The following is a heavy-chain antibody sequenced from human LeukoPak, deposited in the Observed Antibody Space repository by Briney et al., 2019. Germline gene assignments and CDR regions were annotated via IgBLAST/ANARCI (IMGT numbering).Heavy chain of an antibody. J-gene: IGHJ3*01. D-gene: IGHD6-13*01. CDR1: GFSLSTSGEG. CDR2: IYWNDDK. CDR3: AHEYKIAAPGTPLDGAFDF. Sequence: ESGPTLVKPTQTLTLTCSFSGFSLSTSGEGVAWIRQSPEKALEWLALIYWNDDKRYSPSLKSRLTITKGTSKDQVVLTVTNMDPVDTATYYCAHEYKIAAPGTPLDGAFDFWGQGTMVTVSS. V-gene: IGHV2-5*01.